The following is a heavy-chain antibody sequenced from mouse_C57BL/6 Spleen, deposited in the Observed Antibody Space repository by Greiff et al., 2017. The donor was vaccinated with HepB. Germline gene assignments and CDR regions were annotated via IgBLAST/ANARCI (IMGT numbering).Heavy chain of an antibody. V-gene: IGHV1-26*01. CDR2: INPNNGGT. CDR3: AGGEYYYGSHWYFDV. J-gene: IGHJ1*03. D-gene: IGHD1-1*01. CDR1: GYTFTDYY. Sequence: VQLQQSGPELVKPGASVKISCKASGYTFTDYYMNWVKQSHGKSLEWIGDINPNNGGTSYNQKFKGKATLTVDKSSSTAFMELRSLTSEDSAVYYCAGGEYYYGSHWYFDVWGTGTTVTVSS.